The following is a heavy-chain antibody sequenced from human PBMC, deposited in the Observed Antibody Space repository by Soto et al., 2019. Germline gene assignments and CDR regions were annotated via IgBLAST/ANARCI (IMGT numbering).Heavy chain of an antibody. Sequence: GESLKISCKGSGDSFAGYGITWVRQKPGKGLERMGRVDPSDYQTYYSPSFRGHVTISVTKSITTVFLQWSSLRASDTAMYYCARQIYDSDTGPNFQYYFDSWGQGTPVTVSS. CDR1: GDSFAGYG. J-gene: IGHJ4*02. D-gene: IGHD3-22*01. V-gene: IGHV5-10-1*01. CDR2: VDPSDYQT. CDR3: ARQIYDSDTGPNFQYYFDS.